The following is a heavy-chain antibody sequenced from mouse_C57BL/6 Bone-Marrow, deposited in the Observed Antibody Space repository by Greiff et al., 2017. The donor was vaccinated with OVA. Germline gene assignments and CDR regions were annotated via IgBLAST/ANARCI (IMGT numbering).Heavy chain of an antibody. D-gene: IGHD3-1*01. V-gene: IGHV6-6*01. CDR2: IRNKANNHAT. J-gene: IGHJ1*03. CDR1: GFTFSDAW. Sequence: EVQLVESGGGLVQPGGSMKLSCAASGFTFSDAWMDWVRQSPEKGLEWVAEIRNKANNHATYYAESVKGRFTISRDDSKSSVYLQMNSLRAEDTGIYYCTRGIGDYWYFDVWGTGTTVTVSS. CDR3: TRGIGDYWYFDV.